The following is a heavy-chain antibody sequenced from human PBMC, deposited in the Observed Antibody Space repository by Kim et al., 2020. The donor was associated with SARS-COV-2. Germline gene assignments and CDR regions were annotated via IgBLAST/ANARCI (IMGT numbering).Heavy chain of an antibody. D-gene: IGHD6-19*01. Sequence: GGSLRLSCAASGFTFSSYEMNWVRQAPGKGLEWVSYISSSGSTIYYADSVKGRFTISGDNAKNSLYLQMNSLRAEDTAVYYCARGGDSSGWYEYYYYGMDVWGQGTTVPVSS. CDR1: GFTFSSYE. J-gene: IGHJ6*02. CDR3: ARGGDSSGWYEYYYYGMDV. V-gene: IGHV3-48*03. CDR2: ISSSGSTI.